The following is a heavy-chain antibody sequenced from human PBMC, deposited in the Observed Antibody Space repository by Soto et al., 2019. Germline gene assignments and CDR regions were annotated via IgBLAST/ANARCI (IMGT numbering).Heavy chain of an antibody. CDR3: ASTSRGYSGYGPDY. Sequence: TSETLSLTCTVSGGSISSGGYYWSWIRQHPGKGLEWIGYIYYSGSTYYNPSLKSRVTISVDTSKNQFSLKLSSVTAADTAVYYCASTSRGYSGYGPDYWGQGTLVTVSS. V-gene: IGHV4-31*03. D-gene: IGHD5-12*01. J-gene: IGHJ4*02. CDR2: IYYSGST. CDR1: GGSISSGGYY.